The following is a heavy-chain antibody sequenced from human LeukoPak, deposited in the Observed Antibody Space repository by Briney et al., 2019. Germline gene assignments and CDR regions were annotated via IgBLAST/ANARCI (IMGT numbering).Heavy chain of an antibody. CDR3: ARVPASVSGSNYYYYYYMDV. D-gene: IGHD6-25*01. Sequence: GGSLRLSCAASGFTVSSNYMSWVRQAPGKGLEWVSVIYSGGSTYYADSVKGRFTISRDNSKNTLYLQMNSLRAEDTAVYYCARVPASVSGSNYYYYYYMDVWGKGTTVTVSS. V-gene: IGHV3-53*01. CDR1: GFTVSSNY. CDR2: IYSGGST. J-gene: IGHJ6*03.